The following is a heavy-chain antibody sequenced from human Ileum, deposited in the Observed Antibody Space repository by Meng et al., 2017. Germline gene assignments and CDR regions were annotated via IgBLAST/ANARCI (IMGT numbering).Heavy chain of an antibody. CDR3: AGRRLYGDYPISNY. J-gene: IGHJ4*02. V-gene: IGHV1-8*01. D-gene: IGHD4-17*01. CDR1: GYTFSSYD. Sequence: QVQLVQCGAEVKKPGASVKVSCKASGYTFSSYDINWVRQATGQGLEWMGWMNPNSGNTNYAQKFHGRVTMTRNTSISTAYLELSSLISEDTAIYYCAGRRLYGDYPISNYWGQGTLVTVSS. CDR2: MNPNSGNT.